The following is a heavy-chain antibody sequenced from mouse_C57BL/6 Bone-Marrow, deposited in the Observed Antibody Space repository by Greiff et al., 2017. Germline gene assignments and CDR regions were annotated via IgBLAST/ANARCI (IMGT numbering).Heavy chain of an antibody. J-gene: IGHJ3*01. CDR1: GYTFTSYW. CDR2: IDPSDSYT. V-gene: IGHV1-69*01. D-gene: IGHD3-3*01. CDR3: ARGLGFAY. Sequence: QVQLQQPGAELVMPGASVKLSCKASGYTFTSYWMHWVKQRPGQGLEWIGEIDPSDSYTNYNQKFNGKSTLTVDKSSSTASMQLSSLTSEDSAVYCCARGLGFAYWGQGTLVTVSA.